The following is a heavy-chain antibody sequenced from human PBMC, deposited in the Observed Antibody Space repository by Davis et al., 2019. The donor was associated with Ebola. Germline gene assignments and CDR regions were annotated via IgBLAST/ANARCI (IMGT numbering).Heavy chain of an antibody. CDR2: ISKSGRDT. J-gene: IGHJ3*02. V-gene: IGHV3-23*01. Sequence: GESLKISCAASGFTVSSNYRSLGRQAPGKGLELVSTISKSGRDTNYAESVKGRLSVSRDNSKNTGYLQMHSLRVEDTAIYYCAKDNYAVTIMVGAFDIWGQGTVVTVSS. D-gene: IGHD4-17*01. CDR1: GFTVSSNY. CDR3: AKDNYAVTIMVGAFDI.